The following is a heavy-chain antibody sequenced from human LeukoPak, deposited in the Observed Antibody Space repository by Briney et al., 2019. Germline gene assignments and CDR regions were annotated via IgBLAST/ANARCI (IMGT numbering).Heavy chain of an antibody. Sequence: PGGSLRLSCAASGLTFSSYWMFWVRQPPGKGLEWVATIKKDGSEKDYVDSVKGRFTISRDNAENSLSLQMNSLRGDDTAIYYCVGGSGWLFDYWGQGTLVTVSS. V-gene: IGHV3-7*01. D-gene: IGHD6-19*01. J-gene: IGHJ4*02. CDR2: IKKDGSEK. CDR3: VGGSGWLFDY. CDR1: GLTFSSYW.